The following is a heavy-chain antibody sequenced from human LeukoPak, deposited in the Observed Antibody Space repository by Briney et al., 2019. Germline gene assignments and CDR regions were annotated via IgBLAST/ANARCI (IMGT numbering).Heavy chain of an antibody. Sequence: GESLKISCPGSGYSFTSYWIGWVRQTPGKGLEWMGIIYPGDSDTRYSPSFQGQVTISADKSISTAYLQWSSLRASDTAMYYCARRVAGSYHDAFDIWGQGTMVTVSS. CDR2: IYPGDSDT. D-gene: IGHD1-26*01. CDR3: ARRVAGSYHDAFDI. V-gene: IGHV5-51*01. CDR1: GYSFTSYW. J-gene: IGHJ3*02.